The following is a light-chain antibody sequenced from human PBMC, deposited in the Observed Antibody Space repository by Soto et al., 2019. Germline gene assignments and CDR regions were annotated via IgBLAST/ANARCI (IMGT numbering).Light chain of an antibody. CDR2: DAS. V-gene: IGKV1-5*01. CDR1: QSISSW. J-gene: IGKJ1*01. Sequence: DIQMTQSPSTLSASVGDRVTITCRASQSISSWLAWYQQKPGKAPRLLIYDASYLERGVPSRFSGSGSGTEFTLSISDLQPDDLATYYCQQYNSFWTFGQWTKVDI. CDR3: QQYNSFWT.